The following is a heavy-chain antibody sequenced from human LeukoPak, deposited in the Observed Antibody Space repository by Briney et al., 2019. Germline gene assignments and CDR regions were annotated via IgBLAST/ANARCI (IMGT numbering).Heavy chain of an antibody. Sequence: SETLSLTCTVSGGSISSYYWSWIRQPAGKGLEWIGRIYTSGSTNYNPSLKSRVTMSVDTSKNQFSLKLSSVTAADTAVYYCARGASSGWIRGGGYYYYYMDVWGKGTTVTISS. CDR3: ARGASSGWIRGGGYYYYYMDV. CDR1: GGSISSYY. D-gene: IGHD6-19*01. V-gene: IGHV4-4*07. CDR2: IYTSGST. J-gene: IGHJ6*03.